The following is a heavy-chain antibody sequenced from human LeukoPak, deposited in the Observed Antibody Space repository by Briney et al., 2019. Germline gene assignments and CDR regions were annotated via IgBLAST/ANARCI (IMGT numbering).Heavy chain of an antibody. D-gene: IGHD1-26*01. CDR1: GGSISSYY. CDR3: ARLGAQTFPDNDY. Sequence: SETLSLTCTVSGGSISSYYWSWIRQPPGKGLEWIGYIYYSGSTNYNPSLKSRVTISVDTSKNQFSLKLSSVTAADTAVYYCARLGAQTFPDNDYWGQGTLVTVSS. CDR2: IYYSGST. V-gene: IGHV4-59*01. J-gene: IGHJ4*02.